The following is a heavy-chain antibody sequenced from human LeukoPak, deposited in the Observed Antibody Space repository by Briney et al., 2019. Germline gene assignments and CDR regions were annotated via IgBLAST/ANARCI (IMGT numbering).Heavy chain of an antibody. Sequence: ASVKVSCKASGYTFTGYYMHWVRQAPGQGLEGMGGINPNSGGTNYAQKFQGRVTMTRATSISTAYMELSRLRSDDTAVYYCARAIYCSSTSCYSSDYWGQGTLVTVSS. CDR2: INPNSGGT. D-gene: IGHD2-2*02. J-gene: IGHJ4*02. CDR1: GYTFTGYY. CDR3: ARAIYCSSTSCYSSDY. V-gene: IGHV1-2*02.